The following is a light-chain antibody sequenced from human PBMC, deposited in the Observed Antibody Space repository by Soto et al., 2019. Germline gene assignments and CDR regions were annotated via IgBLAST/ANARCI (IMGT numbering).Light chain of an antibody. CDR2: GAS. J-gene: IGKJ2*01. CDR3: QQYGSSPRT. CDR1: QSVTSSY. V-gene: IGKV3-20*01. Sequence: EIVLTQSPGTLSLSPGERATISCRASQSVTSSYLAWYQQKPGQAPRLLIYGASSRATGIPDRFSGSGSGTDFTLTINRLKPEDFAVYYCQQYGSSPRTFGQGTKLEIE.